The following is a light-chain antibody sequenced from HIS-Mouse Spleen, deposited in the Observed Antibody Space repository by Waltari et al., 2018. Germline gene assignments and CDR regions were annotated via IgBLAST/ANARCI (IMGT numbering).Light chain of an antibody. Sequence: AIWMTQSPSLLSASTGDRVTISFRMSQGISSSLAWYQQKPGKAPELLIYAASTLQSGVPSRFSGSGSGTDFTLTISCLQSEDFATYYCQQYYSFPYTFGQGTKLEIK. V-gene: IGKV1D-8*02. CDR1: QGISSS. J-gene: IGKJ2*01. CDR3: QQYYSFPYT. CDR2: AAS.